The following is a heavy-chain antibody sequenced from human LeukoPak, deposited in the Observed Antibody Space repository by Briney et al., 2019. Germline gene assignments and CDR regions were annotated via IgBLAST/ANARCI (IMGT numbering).Heavy chain of an antibody. D-gene: IGHD3-3*01. CDR2: IYHSGST. CDR3: ARMLDGYDFSH. V-gene: IGHV4-30-2*01. Sequence: PSQTLSLTCTVPGGSISSGGYYWSWIRQPPGKGLEWIGYIYHSGSTYYNPSLKSRVTISVDRSKNQFSLKLSSVTAADTAVYYCARMLDGYDFSHWGQGTLVTVSS. CDR1: GGSISSGGYY. J-gene: IGHJ1*01.